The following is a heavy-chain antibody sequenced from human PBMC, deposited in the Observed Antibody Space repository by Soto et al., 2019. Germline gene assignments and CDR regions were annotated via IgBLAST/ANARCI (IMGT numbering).Heavy chain of an antibody. Sequence: GGSLRLSCAASGFTFSSYAMSWVRQAPGKGLEWVSAISGSGGSTYYADSEKGRFTISRDNSKNTLYLQMNSLRAEDTAVYYCARDGRFLEWLTSGYYYYGMDVWGQGTTVSVSS. V-gene: IGHV3-23*01. CDR1: GFTFSSYA. D-gene: IGHD3-3*01. CDR3: ARDGRFLEWLTSGYYYYGMDV. CDR2: ISGSGGST. J-gene: IGHJ6*02.